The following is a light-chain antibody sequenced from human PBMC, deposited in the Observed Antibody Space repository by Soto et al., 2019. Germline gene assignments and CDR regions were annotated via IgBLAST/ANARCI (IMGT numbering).Light chain of an antibody. CDR2: GAS. Sequence: EIVFTQSPGTLSLSLGERATLSCRASQSVSSSYLAWYQQKPGQAPRLLIYGASSRATGIPDRFSGSGSGTDFTLTISRLEPEDFAVYYCQQYGSAPRTFGQGTKVDI. J-gene: IGKJ1*01. CDR1: QSVSSSY. V-gene: IGKV3-20*01. CDR3: QQYGSAPRT.